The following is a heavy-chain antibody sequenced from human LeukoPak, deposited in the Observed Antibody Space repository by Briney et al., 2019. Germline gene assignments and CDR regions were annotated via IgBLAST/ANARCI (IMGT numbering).Heavy chain of an antibody. V-gene: IGHV1-18*01. CDR1: GYTFTSYG. Sequence: ASVKVSCKASGYTFTSYGISWVRQAPGQGLEWMGWISAYNGNTNYAQKLQGGVTMTTDTSTSTAYMELRSLRSDDTAVYYCARLHPDLAPYCSSTSCYSYYYYGMDVWGQGTTVTVSS. CDR2: ISAYNGNT. CDR3: ARLHPDLAPYCSSTSCYSYYYYGMDV. D-gene: IGHD2-2*01. J-gene: IGHJ6*02.